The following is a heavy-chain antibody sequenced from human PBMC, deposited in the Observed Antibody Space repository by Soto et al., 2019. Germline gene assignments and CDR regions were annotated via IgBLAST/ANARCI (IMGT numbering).Heavy chain of an antibody. V-gene: IGHV1-2*07. D-gene: IGHD6-13*01. Sequence: ASVKVSCKASGYTFTGYYMHWVRQAPGQGLEWMGFSNPSSAGTNYAHKFQGRVTITRDTSISTDYMELSRLRSYDTAVYYCARGHPIAAAEADWLDXWGQGTLVTVSX. J-gene: IGHJ5*02. CDR1: GYTFTGYY. CDR3: ARGHPIAAAEADWLDX. CDR2: SNPSSAGT.